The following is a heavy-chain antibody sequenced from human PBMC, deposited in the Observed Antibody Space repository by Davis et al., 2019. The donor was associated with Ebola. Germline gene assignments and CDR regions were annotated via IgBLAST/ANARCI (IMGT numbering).Heavy chain of an antibody. V-gene: IGHV2-70*01. CDR3: ARTSRITMVQGVIAIYYYYGMDV. Sequence: QTLSLTCAVSGGSFSGYYWSWIRQPPGKALEWLALIDWDDDKYYSTSLKTRLTISKDTSKNQVVLTMTNMDPVDTATYYCARTSRITMVQGVIAIYYYYGMDVWGQGTTVTVSS. CDR1: GGSFSGYY. CDR2: IDWDDDK. D-gene: IGHD3-10*01. J-gene: IGHJ6*02.